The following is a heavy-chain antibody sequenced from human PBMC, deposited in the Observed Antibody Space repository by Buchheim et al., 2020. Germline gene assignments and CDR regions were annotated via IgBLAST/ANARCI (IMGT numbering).Heavy chain of an antibody. CDR1: GFTFSSYW. V-gene: IGHV3-7*01. D-gene: IGHD3-22*01. J-gene: IGHJ5*02. Sequence: EVQLVESGGGLVQPGGSLRLSCAASGFTFSSYWMTWVRQAPGKGLEWVANIKQDGSERYYVDSVKGRFAISRDNAKNSLYLQMNSLRAEDTAVYYCARVRGYYYDSSGSHSGGWFDLWGQGTL. CDR3: ARVRGYYYDSSGSHSGGWFDL. CDR2: IKQDGSER.